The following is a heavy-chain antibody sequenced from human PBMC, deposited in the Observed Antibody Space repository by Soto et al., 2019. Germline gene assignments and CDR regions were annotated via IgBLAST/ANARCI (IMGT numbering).Heavy chain of an antibody. J-gene: IGHJ6*02. Sequence: SQTLSLTCAISGDSVSSNSAAWNWIRQSPSRGLEWLGRTYYRSKWYNDYAVSVKSRITINPDTSKTQFSLQLNSVTPEDTAVYYCARGPSPYSGSYYYYGMDVWGQGTTVTVSS. CDR1: GDSVSSNSAA. CDR2: TYYRSKWYN. D-gene: IGHD1-26*01. V-gene: IGHV6-1*01. CDR3: ARGPSPYSGSYYYYGMDV.